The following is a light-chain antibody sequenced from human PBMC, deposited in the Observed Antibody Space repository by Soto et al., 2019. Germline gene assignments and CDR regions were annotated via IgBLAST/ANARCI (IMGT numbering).Light chain of an antibody. CDR3: FSYAGSPTSYV. Sequence: QSALTQPASVSGSLGQSITISCTGTGSDIAGYNYISWYQQLPGKAPKLMIYEGSKRPSGVSNRFSGSQSGNTASLTISGLQADDEADYYCFSYAGSPTSYVFGTGTKVTVL. J-gene: IGLJ1*01. CDR1: GSDIAGYNY. V-gene: IGLV2-23*01. CDR2: EGS.